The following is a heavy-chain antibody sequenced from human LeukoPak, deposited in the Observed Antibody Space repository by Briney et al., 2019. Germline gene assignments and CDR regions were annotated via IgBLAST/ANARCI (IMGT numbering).Heavy chain of an antibody. CDR2: ISGSGGST. CDR3: ATQDDFWSGYNWFDP. CDR1: GFTFRSYA. J-gene: IGHJ5*02. D-gene: IGHD3-3*01. Sequence: GGSLRLSCAASGFTFRSYAMSWVRQAPGKGLEWVSAISGSGGSTYYADSMKGRFTISRDNSKNTLYLQMNSLRAEDTAVYYCATQDDFWSGYNWFDPWGQGTLVTVSS. V-gene: IGHV3-23*01.